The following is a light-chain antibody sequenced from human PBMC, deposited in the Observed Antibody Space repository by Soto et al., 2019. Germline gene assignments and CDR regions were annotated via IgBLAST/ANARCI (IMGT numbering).Light chain of an antibody. CDR3: QSYDSSLSAPYV. J-gene: IGLJ1*01. V-gene: IGLV1-40*01. CDR1: SSNIGAGYD. Sequence: QSVLTQAPSVSGAPGQRVTISFTGSSSNIGAGYDVHWYQKVPGTAPKILIYGNNNRPSGVPDRFSGSKSGTSASLAITGLQAEDEADYYCQSYDSSLSAPYVFGTGTKVTVL. CDR2: GNN.